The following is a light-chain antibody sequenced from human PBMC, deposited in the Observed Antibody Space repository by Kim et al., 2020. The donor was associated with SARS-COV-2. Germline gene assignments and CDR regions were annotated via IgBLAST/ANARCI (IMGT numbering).Light chain of an antibody. CDR2: DTN. CDR3: SLNYAGGRM. CDR1: TGPVTSNQW. V-gene: IGLV7-46*01. Sequence: QAVVTQEPSLTVSPGGTVTPTCGSNTGPVTSNQWPYWVQQKPGQVPRTLIYDTNNKHSWTPARFSGSLFGGKAALTLSGAQTDDEADYYCSLNYAGGRMFGGGTQLTVL. J-gene: IGLJ3*02.